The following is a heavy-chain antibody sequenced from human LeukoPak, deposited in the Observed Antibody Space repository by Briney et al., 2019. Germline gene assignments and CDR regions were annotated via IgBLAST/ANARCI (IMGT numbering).Heavy chain of an antibody. D-gene: IGHD4-17*01. CDR1: GGSISRGGYY. Sequence: PSETLSLTCTVSGGSISRGGYYWSWIRQHPGKGLEWIGYIYYSGSTYYNPSLKSRVTISVDTSKNQFSLKLSSVTAADTAVYYCASFTTVTPYYFDYWGQGTLVTVSS. V-gene: IGHV4-31*03. CDR3: ASFTTVTPYYFDY. CDR2: IYYSGST. J-gene: IGHJ4*02.